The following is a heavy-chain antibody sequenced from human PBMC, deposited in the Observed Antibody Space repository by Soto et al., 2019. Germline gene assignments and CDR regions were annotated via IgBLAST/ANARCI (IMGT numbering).Heavy chain of an antibody. CDR3: ARDPLSHGDHFYLDY. CDR2: IYAGDSDT. D-gene: IGHD4-17*01. Sequence: GESLKISCKGSGYSFTSYWIGWVRQMPGKGLEWMGIIYAGDSDTRYSPSFQDQVTISADKSISTAYLQWNSLRSEDTAVYYCARDPLSHGDHFYLDYWGQGALVTVS. J-gene: IGHJ4*02. V-gene: IGHV5-51*01. CDR1: GYSFTSYW.